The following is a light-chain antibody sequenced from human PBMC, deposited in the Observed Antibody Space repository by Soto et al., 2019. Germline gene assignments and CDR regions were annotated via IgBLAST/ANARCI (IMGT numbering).Light chain of an antibody. Sequence: QSVLTQPPSVSGAPGQRVTISCTGSSSNIGAGYDVHWYQQLPGTAPKLLIYGNTNRPSGVPDRFSGSKSGTSASLAVTGLQAEDEADYCCQSYATGLSVLYVFGTGTKVTVL. CDR3: QSYATGLSVLYV. CDR1: SSNIGAGYD. CDR2: GNT. J-gene: IGLJ1*01. V-gene: IGLV1-40*01.